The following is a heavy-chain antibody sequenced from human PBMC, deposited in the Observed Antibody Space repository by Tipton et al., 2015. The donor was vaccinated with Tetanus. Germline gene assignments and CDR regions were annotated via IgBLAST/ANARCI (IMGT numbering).Heavy chain of an antibody. V-gene: IGHV1-69*01. J-gene: IGHJ6*01. Sequence: QSGAEVKKPGSSVKDSCKASGDTFSSYAISWMRQAPGQGLEWMGGIIPSSGSTTYAPKFQGRITITADEVTTTAYMEVSRLTSEDTAVFYCARGGSYLGIYYYYAMDVWGQGTTVTVSS. CDR3: ARGGSYLGIYYYYAMDV. CDR1: GDTFSSYA. D-gene: IGHD1-26*01. CDR2: IIPSSGST.